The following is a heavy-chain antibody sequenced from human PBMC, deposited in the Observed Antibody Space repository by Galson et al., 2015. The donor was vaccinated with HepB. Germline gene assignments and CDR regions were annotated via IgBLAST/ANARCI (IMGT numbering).Heavy chain of an antibody. V-gene: IGHV3-23*01. D-gene: IGHD3-22*01. Sequence: SLRLSCAASGLAFSGHWMAWVRQAPGKGLEWVSGISGSGGSTYYADSVKGRFTISRDNSKNTLYLQMNSLRAEDTAVYYCAKESHLSSGWWFDYWGQGALVTVSS. CDR2: ISGSGGST. J-gene: IGHJ4*02. CDR1: GLAFSGHW. CDR3: AKESHLSSGWWFDY.